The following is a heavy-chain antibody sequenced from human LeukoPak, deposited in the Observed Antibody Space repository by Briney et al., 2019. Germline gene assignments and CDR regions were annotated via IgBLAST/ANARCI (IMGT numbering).Heavy chain of an antibody. J-gene: IGHJ3*02. CDR3: ASEDCSGGSCYPGHAFDI. CDR2: ISSSSSYI. Sequence: LGGSLRLSCAASGFTFSSYSMNWVRQAPGKGLEWVSSISSSSSYIYYADSVKGRFTISRDNAKNSLYLQMNSLRAEDTAVYYCASEDCSGGSCYPGHAFDIWGQGTMVTVSS. D-gene: IGHD2-15*01. V-gene: IGHV3-21*01. CDR1: GFTFSSYS.